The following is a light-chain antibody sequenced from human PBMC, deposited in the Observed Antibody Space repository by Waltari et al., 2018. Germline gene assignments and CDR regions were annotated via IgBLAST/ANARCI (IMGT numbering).Light chain of an antibody. CDR1: QRVSSIY. J-gene: IGKJ2*01. V-gene: IGKV3-20*01. Sequence: IVLTQSPGPLYLSPGERAHLSCRVSQRVSSIYLAWYQQKPGQAPRLLIYAASSRATGIPDRFSGSGSGTDFTLTISRLEPEDFAVYYCQQYGSSPPRYTFGQGTKLEIK. CDR3: QQYGSSPPRYT. CDR2: AAS.